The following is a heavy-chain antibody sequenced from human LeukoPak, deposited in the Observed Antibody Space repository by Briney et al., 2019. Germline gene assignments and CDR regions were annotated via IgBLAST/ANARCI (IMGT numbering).Heavy chain of an antibody. CDR2: INHSGST. J-gene: IGHJ4*02. Sequence: SETLSLTCAVYGGSFSGYYWSWIRQPPGKGLEWIGEINHSGSTNYNPSLKSRVTISVDTSKNQFSLKLSSVTAADTAVYYCARGYGWGVFDYRGQGTLVTVSS. CDR3: ARGYGWGVFDY. CDR1: GGSFSGYY. D-gene: IGHD3-16*01. V-gene: IGHV4-34*01.